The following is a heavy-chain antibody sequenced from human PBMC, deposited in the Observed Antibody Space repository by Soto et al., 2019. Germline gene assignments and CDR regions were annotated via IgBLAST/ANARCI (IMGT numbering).Heavy chain of an antibody. CDR3: ARAEGGYDFWSGYYKAANYYYYGMDV. CDR2: IYYSGST. D-gene: IGHD3-3*01. V-gene: IGHV4-59*01. CDR1: GGSISSYY. Sequence: SETLSLTCTVSGGSISSYYWSWIRQPPGKGLEWIGYIYYSGSTNYNPSLKSRVTISVDTSKNQFSLKLSSVTAADTAVYYCARAEGGYDFWSGYYKAANYYYYGMDVWGQGTTVTVSS. J-gene: IGHJ6*02.